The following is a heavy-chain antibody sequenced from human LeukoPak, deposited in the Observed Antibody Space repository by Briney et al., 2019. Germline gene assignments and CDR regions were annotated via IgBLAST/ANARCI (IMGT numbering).Heavy chain of an antibody. CDR2: ITDAVGST. Sequence: GTSLRLSCAASGFTFSSSSISWVRQAPGKGLEWVSAITDAVGSTHYADSVKGRFTISSDNSKNTVYLQMNSLRPEDMAVYYCAKEIFSGLLYIDYWGQGTLVTVSS. J-gene: IGHJ4*02. CDR3: AKEIFSGLLYIDY. V-gene: IGHV3-23*01. D-gene: IGHD5-12*01. CDR1: GFTFSSSS.